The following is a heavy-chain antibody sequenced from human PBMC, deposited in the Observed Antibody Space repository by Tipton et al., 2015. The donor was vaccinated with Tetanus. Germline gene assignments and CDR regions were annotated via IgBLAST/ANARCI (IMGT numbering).Heavy chain of an antibody. Sequence: AVSGFTFSNNWMSWVRQAPGKGLEWVAVISYDGSNKYYADSVKGRFTISRDNSKNTLYLQMNSLRAGDTAVYYCARESYYDSSGYATYAFDIWGQGTMVTVSS. V-gene: IGHV3-30*03. J-gene: IGHJ3*02. D-gene: IGHD3-22*01. CDR1: GFTFSNNW. CDR2: ISYDGSNK. CDR3: ARESYYDSSGYATYAFDI.